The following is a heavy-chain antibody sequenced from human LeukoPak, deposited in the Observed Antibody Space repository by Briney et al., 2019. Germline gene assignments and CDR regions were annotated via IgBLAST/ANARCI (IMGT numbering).Heavy chain of an antibody. V-gene: IGHV7-4-1*02. CDR3: ASRRRPYLIGGAARAHYYYGMDV. CDR1: GYTFTSYA. J-gene: IGHJ6*02. CDR2: INTNTGNP. Sequence: ASVKVSCKASGYTFTSYAINWVRQAPGQGLEWMGWINTNTGNPTYAQGFTGRFVFSLDTSVSTAYLQISSLKAEDTAVYYCASRRRPYLIGGAARAHYYYGMDVWGQGTTVTVSS. D-gene: IGHD6-6*01.